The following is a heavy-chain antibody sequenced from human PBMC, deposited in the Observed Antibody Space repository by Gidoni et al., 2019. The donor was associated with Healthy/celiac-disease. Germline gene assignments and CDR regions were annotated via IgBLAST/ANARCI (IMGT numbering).Heavy chain of an antibody. Sequence: QVQLQESGPGLVKPSETLSLTCPVSGGSISSYYWSWIRQPPGKGLEWIGYIYYSGGTNYNPSLKSRVTISVDTSKNQFSLKLSSVTAADTAVYYCARDGEGGSWFDPWGQGTLVTVSS. D-gene: IGHD3-16*01. CDR3: ARDGEGGSWFDP. J-gene: IGHJ5*02. CDR2: IYYSGGT. CDR1: GGSISSYY. V-gene: IGHV4-59*01.